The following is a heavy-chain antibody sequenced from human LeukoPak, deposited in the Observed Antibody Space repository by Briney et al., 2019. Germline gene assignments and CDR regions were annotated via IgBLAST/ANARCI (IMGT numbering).Heavy chain of an antibody. J-gene: IGHJ4*02. CDR1: GFTFSSYG. Sequence: QPGGSLRLSCAASGFTFSSYGMHWVRQAPGKGLEWVAGIWYDGSNKYYADSVKGRFTISRDNSKNTLYLQMNSLRAEDTAVYYCAKGVRSSTSCYYFDYWGQGTLVTVSS. V-gene: IGHV3-33*06. CDR2: IWYDGSNK. D-gene: IGHD2-2*01. CDR3: AKGVRSSTSCYYFDY.